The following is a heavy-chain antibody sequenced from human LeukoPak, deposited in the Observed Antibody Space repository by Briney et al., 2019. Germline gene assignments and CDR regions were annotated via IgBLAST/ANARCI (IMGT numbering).Heavy chain of an antibody. CDR1: GGSISTYY. CDR3: ARRRLQTYYDVLAGYYSVAFDI. D-gene: IGHD3-9*01. J-gene: IGHJ3*02. V-gene: IGHV4-59*01. CDR2: ISYSGSP. Sequence: SETLSPTCTVSGGSISTYYWSWIRQPPGKGLEWIGYISYSGSPNYNPSLKSRVTISVDTSKNQFSLNLSSVTAADTAVYYCARRRLQTYYDVLAGYYSVAFDIWGQGTMVTVSS.